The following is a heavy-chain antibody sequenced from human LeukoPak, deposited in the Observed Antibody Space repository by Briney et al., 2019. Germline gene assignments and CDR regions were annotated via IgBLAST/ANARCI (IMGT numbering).Heavy chain of an antibody. J-gene: IGHJ4*02. Sequence: PSETLSLTCTVSGGSISSYYWSWIRQPAGKGLEWIGRIYTSGSTNYNPSLKSRVTTSVDTSKNQFSLKLSSVTAADTAVYYCAREYSGSYSTRGSLDYWGQGTLVTVSS. CDR1: GGSISSYY. V-gene: IGHV4-4*07. D-gene: IGHD1-26*01. CDR3: AREYSGSYSTRGSLDY. CDR2: IYTSGST.